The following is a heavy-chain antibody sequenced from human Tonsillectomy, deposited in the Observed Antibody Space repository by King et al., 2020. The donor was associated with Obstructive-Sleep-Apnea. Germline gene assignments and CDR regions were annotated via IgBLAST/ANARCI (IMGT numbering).Heavy chain of an antibody. D-gene: IGHD5-18*01. V-gene: IGHV3-30-3*01. CDR3: ARELNVDTGPLDY. CDR2: ISYDGSNK. Sequence: VQLVESGGGVVQPGRSLRLSCAASGFTFSSYAMHWVRQAPGKGLEWVAVISYDGSNKYYADSVKGRFTISRDNSKNTLYLQTNSLGAEDTAVYYCARELNVDTGPLDYWGQGTLVTVSS. CDR1: GFTFSSYA. J-gene: IGHJ4*02.